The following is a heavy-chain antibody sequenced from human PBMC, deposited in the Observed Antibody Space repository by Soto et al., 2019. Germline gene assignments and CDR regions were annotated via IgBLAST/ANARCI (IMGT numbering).Heavy chain of an antibody. CDR3: ARGWGFGDSNGAH. CDR2: INHSGST. Sequence: QVQLQQWGAGLLKPSETLSLTCAVYGGSFSGYYWSWIRQPPGKGLEWIGEINHSGSTNYNPSLKTRVTIAIDTSRNPFSLKLGSVTAADTAVYYCARGWGFGDSNGAHWGQGTLVTVSS. CDR1: GGSFSGYY. V-gene: IGHV4-34*01. D-gene: IGHD3-10*01. J-gene: IGHJ4*02.